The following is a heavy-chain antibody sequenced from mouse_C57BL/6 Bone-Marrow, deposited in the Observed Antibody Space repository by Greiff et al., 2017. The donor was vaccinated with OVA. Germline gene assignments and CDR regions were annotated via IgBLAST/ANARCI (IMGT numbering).Heavy chain of an antibody. CDR2: IYPGSGNT. J-gene: IGHJ1*03. CDR3: ARGGFITTVDWYFDV. D-gene: IGHD1-1*01. V-gene: IGHV1-76*01. Sequence: VQLQESGAELVRPGASVKLSCKASGYTFTDYYINWVKQRPGQGLEWIARIYPGSGNTYYNEKFKGKATLTAEKSSSTAYMQLSSLTSEDSAVYFCARGGFITTVDWYFDVWGTGTTVTVSS. CDR1: GYTFTDYY.